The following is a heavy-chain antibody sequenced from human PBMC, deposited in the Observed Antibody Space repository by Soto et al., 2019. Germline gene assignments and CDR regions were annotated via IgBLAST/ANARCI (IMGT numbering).Heavy chain of an antibody. CDR3: ARGGDYVGYYYYYGMDV. Sequence: QVQLVESGGGVVQPGRSLRLSCAASGFTFSSYAMHWVRQAPGKGLEWVAVISYDGSNKYYADSVKGRFTISRDNSKNTRYLQMNSLRAEDTAVYYCARGGDYVGYYYYYGMDVWGQGTTVTVSS. J-gene: IGHJ6*02. CDR2: ISYDGSNK. D-gene: IGHD4-17*01. V-gene: IGHV3-30-3*01. CDR1: GFTFSSYA.